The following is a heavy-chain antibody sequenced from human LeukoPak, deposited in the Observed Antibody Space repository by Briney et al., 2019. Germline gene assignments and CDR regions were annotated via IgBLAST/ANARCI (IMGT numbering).Heavy chain of an antibody. CDR2: IYYSGST. D-gene: IGHD3-10*01. Sequence: SETLSLTCTVSGGSISSYYWSWIRQPPGKGLEWIGYIYYSGSTNYNPSLQSRVTISVDTSKNQFSLKPSSVTAADTAVYYCARRGFGEFGEFDYWGQGTLVTVSS. V-gene: IGHV4-59*08. CDR1: GGSISSYY. CDR3: ARRGFGEFGEFDY. J-gene: IGHJ4*02.